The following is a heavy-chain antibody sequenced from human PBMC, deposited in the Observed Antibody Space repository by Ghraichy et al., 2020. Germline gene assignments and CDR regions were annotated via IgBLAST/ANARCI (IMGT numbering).Heavy chain of an antibody. Sequence: GGSLRLSCAASGFTFSSYAMSWVRQAPGKGLEWVSAISGSGGSTYYADSVKGRFTISRDNSKNTLYLQMNSLRAEDTAVYYCAKRGYWAYSSSSGPGGIDYWGQGTLVTVSS. CDR1: GFTFSSYA. D-gene: IGHD6-6*01. CDR2: ISGSGGST. CDR3: AKRGYWAYSSSSGPGGIDY. J-gene: IGHJ4*02. V-gene: IGHV3-23*01.